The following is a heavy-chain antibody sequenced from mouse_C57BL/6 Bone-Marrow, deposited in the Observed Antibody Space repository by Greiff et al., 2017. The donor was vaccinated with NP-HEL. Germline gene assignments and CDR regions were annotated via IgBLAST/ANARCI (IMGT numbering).Heavy chain of an antibody. V-gene: IGHV3-8*01. D-gene: IGHD1-1*01. J-gene: IGHJ4*01. CDR1: GYSITSDY. CDR3: ARGNYYGSSDPLYYYAMDY. Sequence: DVKLVESGPGLAKPSQTLSLTCSVTGYSITSDYWNWIRKFPGNKLEYMGYISYSGSTYYNPSLKSRISITRDTSKNQYYLQLNSVTTEDTATYYCARGNYYGSSDPLYYYAMDYWGQGTSVTVSS. CDR2: ISYSGST.